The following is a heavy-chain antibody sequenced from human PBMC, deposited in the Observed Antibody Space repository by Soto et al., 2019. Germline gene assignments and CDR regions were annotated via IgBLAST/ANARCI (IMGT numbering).Heavy chain of an antibody. CDR1: GGSISSYY. CDR3: ARGQVPAALLGRFDP. V-gene: IGHV4-59*01. D-gene: IGHD2-2*01. J-gene: IGHJ5*02. Sequence: SETLSLTCTVSGGSISSYYWSWIRQPPGKGLEWIGYIYYSGSTNYNPSLKSRVTISVDTSKNQFSLKLSSVTAADTAVYYCARGQVPAALLGRFDPWGQGTLVTVSS. CDR2: IYYSGST.